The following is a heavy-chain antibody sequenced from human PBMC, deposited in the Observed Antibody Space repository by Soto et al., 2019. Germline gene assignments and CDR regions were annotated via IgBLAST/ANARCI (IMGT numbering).Heavy chain of an antibody. Sequence: SETLSLTCTVSGGSISSYYWSWIRQPPGKGLEWIGYIYYSGSTNYNPSLKSRVTISVDTSKNQFSLKLSSVTAADTAVYYCARDSIYCSSTSCLGYHYYYMDVWGKGTTVTVSS. CDR3: ARDSIYCSSTSCLGYHYYYMDV. CDR1: GGSISSYY. CDR2: IYYSGST. J-gene: IGHJ6*03. D-gene: IGHD2-2*01. V-gene: IGHV4-59*01.